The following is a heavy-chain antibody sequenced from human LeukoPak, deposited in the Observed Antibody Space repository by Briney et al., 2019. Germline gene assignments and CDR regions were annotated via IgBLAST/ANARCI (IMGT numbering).Heavy chain of an antibody. V-gene: IGHV4-59*01. CDR3: ARGGIAVAGTLGY. D-gene: IGHD6-19*01. Sequence: SETLSLTCTVSGGSISSYYWSWIRQPPGKGLEWIGYIYYSGSTNYNPSLKSRVTISVDTSKNQFSLKLSSVTAADTAVYYCARGGIAVAGTLGYWGRGTLVTVSS. CDR2: IYYSGST. J-gene: IGHJ4*02. CDR1: GGSISSYY.